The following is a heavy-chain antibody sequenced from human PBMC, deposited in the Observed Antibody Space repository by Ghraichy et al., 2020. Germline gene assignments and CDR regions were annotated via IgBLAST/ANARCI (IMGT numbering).Heavy chain of an antibody. CDR3: TRGRRREYYQYELDV. D-gene: IGHD2/OR15-2a*01. V-gene: IGHV4-39*01. CDR2: IYYIGNT. J-gene: IGHJ6*02. Sequence: TLSLTCTVSGGSIRSSAYYWGWIRQFQGKGLEWIGSIYYIGNTYYNPSLKSRITITVDTSSNQFSLNLTSVTAADTAVYYCTRGRRREYYQYELDVWGQGTTVTVSS. CDR1: GGSIRSSAYY.